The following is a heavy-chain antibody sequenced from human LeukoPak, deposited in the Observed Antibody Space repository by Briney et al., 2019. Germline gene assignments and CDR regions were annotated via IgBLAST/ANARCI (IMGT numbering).Heavy chain of an antibody. J-gene: IGHJ4*02. CDR2: ISSSSSYI. CDR1: GFTFSSYS. CDR3: ARDLSYFDY. Sequence: GGSLRLSCAASGFTFSSYSMNWVRQAPGKGLEWVSSISSSSSYIDYADSVKGRFTISRDNAKNSLYLQMNSLRAEDTAVYYCARDLSYFDYWGQGTLVTVSS. V-gene: IGHV3-21*01.